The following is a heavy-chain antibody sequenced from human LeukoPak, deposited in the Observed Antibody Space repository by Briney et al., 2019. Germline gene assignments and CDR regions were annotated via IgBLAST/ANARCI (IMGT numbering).Heavy chain of an antibody. CDR1: GYTFTSYG. CDR3: AREGLDSSSPYWFDP. J-gene: IGHJ5*02. CDR2: ISAYNGNT. Sequence: ASVTVSCMASGYTFTSYGISWVRPAPGQGLEWMGWISAYNGNTNYAQKLQDRVTLTTDTSTSTAHMELRSLRSGDTAVYYCAREGLDSSSPYWFDPWGQGTLVTVSS. D-gene: IGHD6-13*01. V-gene: IGHV1-18*01.